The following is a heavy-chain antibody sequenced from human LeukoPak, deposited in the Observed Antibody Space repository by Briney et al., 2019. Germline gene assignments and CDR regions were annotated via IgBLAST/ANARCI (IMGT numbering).Heavy chain of an antibody. CDR1: GFTFSNYG. J-gene: IGHJ6*02. D-gene: IGHD2-15*01. V-gene: IGHV3-30*02. CDR2: IQSDGSNT. CDR3: AKRYCKSATCRSDMDA. Sequence: PGGSVRLSCAASGFTFSNYGMHWVRQAPGRGLEWVALIQSDGSNTYSADSVKGRFTISRDNPRNTLHLQMNRLRPEDTAVYYCAKRYCKSATCRSDMDAWGQGTTVTVSS.